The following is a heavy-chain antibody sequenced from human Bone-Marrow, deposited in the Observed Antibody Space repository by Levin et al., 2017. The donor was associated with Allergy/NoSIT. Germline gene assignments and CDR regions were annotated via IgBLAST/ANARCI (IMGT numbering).Heavy chain of an antibody. V-gene: IGHV3-7*01. D-gene: IGHD1-1*01. Sequence: SCAASGFTFSSYWMSWVRQAPGKGLEWVANIKQDGSEKYYLDSVKGRFTISRDNAKNSLYLQMNSLRVEDTAVYYCVNSATTRGAIHFDCWGQGTLVTVSS. CDR2: IKQDGSEK. CDR3: VNSATTRGAIHFDC. CDR1: GFTFSSYW. J-gene: IGHJ4*02.